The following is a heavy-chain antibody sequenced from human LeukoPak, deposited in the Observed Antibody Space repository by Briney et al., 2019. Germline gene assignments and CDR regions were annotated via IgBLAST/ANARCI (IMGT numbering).Heavy chain of an antibody. J-gene: IGHJ4*02. CDR1: GASVNSGSSY. D-gene: IGHD5-12*01. CDR3: ARDSRGHSGYDLDY. Sequence: SETLSLTCTVSGASVNSGSSYWSWIRQPPGKGLEWIGYIYYSGITNYNPSLKSRVTMSVDTSKNQFSLKLSSVTAADTAIYYCARDSRGHSGYDLDYWGQGTLVTVSS. CDR2: IYYSGIT. V-gene: IGHV4-61*01.